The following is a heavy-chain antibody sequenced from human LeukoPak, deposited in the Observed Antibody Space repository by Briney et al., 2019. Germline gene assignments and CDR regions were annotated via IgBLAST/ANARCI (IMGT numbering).Heavy chain of an antibody. CDR3: ARTVTTPYNYYYGMDV. D-gene: IGHD4-17*01. V-gene: IGHV1-69*13. CDR1: GGTFSSYA. Sequence: SVKVSCKASGGTFSSYAISWVRQAPGQGLEWMGGIIPIFGTANYAQKFQGRVTITADESTSTAYMELSSLRSEDTAVYYCARTVTTPYNYYYGMDVWGQGTTVIVSS. J-gene: IGHJ6*02. CDR2: IIPIFGTA.